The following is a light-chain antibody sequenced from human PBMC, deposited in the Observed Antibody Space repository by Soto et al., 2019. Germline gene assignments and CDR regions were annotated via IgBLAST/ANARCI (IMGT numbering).Light chain of an antibody. CDR2: KAS. Sequence: DIQMTQSPSTLSASVGDRVTITCRASQSTSGWLAWYQQKAGKAPKLLVYKASILERGVPSRFSGSGSGTDFTLTISSLQPEDFATYYCQHADSFPIITFGQGTRLEIK. J-gene: IGKJ5*01. CDR3: QHADSFPIIT. CDR1: QSTSGW. V-gene: IGKV1-5*03.